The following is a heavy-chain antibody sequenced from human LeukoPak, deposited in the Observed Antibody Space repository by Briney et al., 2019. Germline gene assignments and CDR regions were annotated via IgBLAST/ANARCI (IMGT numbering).Heavy chain of an antibody. CDR3: ARCRHGNCDYFDY. CDR1: GGSFTSDY. D-gene: IGHD1-7*01. J-gene: IGHJ4*02. V-gene: IGHV4-4*07. CDR2: FYTSGTT. Sequence: SETLSLTCTVSGGSFTSDYWSWIRQPAGKGLEWVGRFYTSGTTNYNPSLKSRVTMSADTSKNQFSLKLRSVTAADTAVYYCARCRHGNCDYFDYWGQGTLVTVSS.